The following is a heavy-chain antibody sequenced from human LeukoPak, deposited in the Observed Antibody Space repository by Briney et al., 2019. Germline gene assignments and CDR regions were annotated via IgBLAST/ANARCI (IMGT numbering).Heavy chain of an antibody. D-gene: IGHD6-13*01. CDR1: GFTFSSYW. CDR3: ARDISIWDGAFDI. V-gene: IGHV3-7*01. CDR2: IKRDGSEK. Sequence: PGRSLRLSCAASGFTFSSYWMSWVRQAPGKGLEWVANIKRDGSEKYYVDSVKGRFTISRDNAKNSLSLQMNSLRAEDTAIYYCARDISIWDGAFDIWGRGTMVTVSS. J-gene: IGHJ3*02.